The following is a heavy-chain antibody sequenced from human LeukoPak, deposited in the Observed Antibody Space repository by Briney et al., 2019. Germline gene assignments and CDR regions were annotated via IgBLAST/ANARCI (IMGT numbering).Heavy chain of an antibody. CDR1: GYPFSSYA. V-gene: IGHV3-23*01. CDR2: ISGRGDST. D-gene: IGHD6-19*01. Sequence: GGSLRLSCAASGYPFSSYAMRGVRQATGKGLEGVSAISGRGDSTYYADSVKGRFTISRDNSKNTLYLQMTSLRAEDSAVYSCVKDPGHASGWYLVRNYFDYWGQGALVTVSS. J-gene: IGHJ4*02. CDR3: VKDPGHASGWYLVRNYFDY.